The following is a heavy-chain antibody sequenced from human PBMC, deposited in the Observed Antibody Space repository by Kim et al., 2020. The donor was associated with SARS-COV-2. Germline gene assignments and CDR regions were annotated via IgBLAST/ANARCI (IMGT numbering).Heavy chain of an antibody. Sequence: SLKSRVTISVDTSKNQFSLKLSSVTAADTAVYYCARARVPSTHVYWYFDLWGRGTLVTVSS. CDR3: ARARVPSTHVYWYFDL. V-gene: IGHV4-59*01. J-gene: IGHJ2*01. D-gene: IGHD2-15*01.